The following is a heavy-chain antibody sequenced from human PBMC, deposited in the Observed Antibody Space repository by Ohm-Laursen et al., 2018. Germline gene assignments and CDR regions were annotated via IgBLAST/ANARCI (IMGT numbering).Heavy chain of an antibody. J-gene: IGHJ3*02. Sequence: GSSVKVSCKASGDIFSSYAIHWVRQAPGQGLEWMGWINPNSGGTKYSQKFQGRVTLTRDTSINTAYMELSGLRSDDTAVYYCAREGVIATNINQGNDAFDIWGQGTMVTVSS. D-gene: IGHD2-21*01. CDR1: GDIFSSYA. CDR2: INPNSGGT. CDR3: AREGVIATNINQGNDAFDI. V-gene: IGHV1-2*02.